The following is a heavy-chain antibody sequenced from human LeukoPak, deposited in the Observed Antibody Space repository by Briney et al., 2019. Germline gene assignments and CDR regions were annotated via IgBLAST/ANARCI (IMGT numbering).Heavy chain of an antibody. CDR2: INPNSGGT. CDR3: ARPVLSGAAAADFDY. V-gene: IGHV1-2*02. D-gene: IGHD6-13*01. CDR1: GYTFTGYY. Sequence: GASVKVSCKASGYTFTGYYMHWVRQAPGQGLGWMGWINPNSGGTNYAQKFQGRVTMTRDTSISTAYMELSRLRSDDTAVYYCARPVLSGAAAADFDYWGQGTLVTVPS. J-gene: IGHJ4*02.